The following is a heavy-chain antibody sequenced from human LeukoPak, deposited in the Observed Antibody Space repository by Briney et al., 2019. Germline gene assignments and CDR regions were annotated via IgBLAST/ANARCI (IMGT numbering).Heavy chain of an antibody. CDR2: IGAYNGNT. V-gene: IGHV1-18*01. J-gene: IGHJ5*02. CDR1: GYTFTNYG. CDR3: ARYTSSRARWFDP. D-gene: IGHD2-2*01. Sequence: ASVRVSCKASGYTFTNYGVSWVRQAPGQGLELMGWIGAYNGNTNYAQNFQGRVTMTTDTSTNTAYMELRSLRSDDTAVYYCARYTSSRARWFDPWGQGTLVTVSS.